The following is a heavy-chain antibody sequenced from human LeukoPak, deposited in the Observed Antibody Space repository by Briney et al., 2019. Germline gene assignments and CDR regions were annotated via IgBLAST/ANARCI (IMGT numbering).Heavy chain of an antibody. D-gene: IGHD6-13*01. CDR2: IFHSGST. V-gene: IGHV4-4*02. J-gene: IGHJ4*02. Sequence: PSGTLSLTCAVSGGSISSSNWWSWVRQPPGKGLEWIGEIFHSGSTNYNPSLKSRVTISVDKSKNQFSLKLSSVTAADTAVYYCARDGRAAAGKGGGWGQGTLVTVSS. CDR3: ARDGRAAAGKGGG. CDR1: GGSISSSNW.